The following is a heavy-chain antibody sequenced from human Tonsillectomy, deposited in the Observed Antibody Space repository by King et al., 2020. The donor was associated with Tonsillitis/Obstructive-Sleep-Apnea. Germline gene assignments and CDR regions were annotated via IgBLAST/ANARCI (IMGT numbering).Heavy chain of an antibody. Sequence: VQLVESGGGSVQPGGSLRLSCAASGFTFTSYAMTWVRQAPGKGLEWVSSISDNGAGTHYADSVKGRFTISRDNSKNTLYLQMNSLRVDDTAVYYCAGGPAGADYYYMDDWGKGTTVTVSS. CDR1: GFTFTSYA. V-gene: IGHV3-23*04. CDR2: ISDNGAGT. J-gene: IGHJ6*03. D-gene: IGHD6-19*01. CDR3: AGGPAGADYYYMDD.